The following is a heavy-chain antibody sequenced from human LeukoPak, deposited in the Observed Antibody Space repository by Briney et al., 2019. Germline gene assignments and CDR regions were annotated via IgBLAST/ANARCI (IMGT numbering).Heavy chain of an antibody. CDR2: FDSEDGET. V-gene: IGHV1-24*01. J-gene: IGHJ4*02. CDR3: ATTRFLEWLFPFDY. Sequence: ASVKVSCKVSGYTLTELSMHWVRQAPGKGLEWMGGFDSEDGETIYAQTFQGRVTMTEDTSTDTAYMELSSLRSEDTAVYYCATTRFLEWLFPFDYWGQGTLVTVSS. D-gene: IGHD3-3*01. CDR1: GYTLTELS.